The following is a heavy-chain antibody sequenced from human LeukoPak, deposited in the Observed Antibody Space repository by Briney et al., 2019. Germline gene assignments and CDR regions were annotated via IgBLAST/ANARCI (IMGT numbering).Heavy chain of an antibody. D-gene: IGHD3-22*01. Sequence: PSETLSLTCTVSGGSISSYYWSWIRQPPGKGLEWIGYIYYSGSTNYNPSLKSRGTISVDTSKNQFSLKLSSVTAADTAVYYCARAKRHYYDSSGYYFGGAFDIWGQGTMVTVSS. CDR2: IYYSGST. J-gene: IGHJ3*02. V-gene: IGHV4-59*01. CDR1: GGSISSYY. CDR3: ARAKRHYYDSSGYYFGGAFDI.